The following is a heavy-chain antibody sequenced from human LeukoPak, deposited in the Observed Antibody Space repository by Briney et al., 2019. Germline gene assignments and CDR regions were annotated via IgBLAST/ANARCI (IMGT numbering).Heavy chain of an antibody. CDR1: GFTFSSAC. V-gene: IGHV3-15*07. D-gene: IGHD3-16*01. J-gene: IGHJ4*02. Sequence: GGSLRLSCAVSGFTFSSACLSWVRQAPGKGLEWVGRIRTKSDGETVDYAAPVKGRFTISRDDSKNTLFLQMNSLKTEDTAVYYCATPALGRRLYYYDYWGQGTLVTVST. CDR2: IRTKSDGETV. CDR3: ATPALGRRLYYYDY.